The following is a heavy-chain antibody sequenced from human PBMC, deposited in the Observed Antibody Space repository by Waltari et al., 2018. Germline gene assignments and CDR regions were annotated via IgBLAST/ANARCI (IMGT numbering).Heavy chain of an antibody. Sequence: EVQLVESGGGLVQPGGSLRLSCEASGFTFRNYWIAWVRQAPGRGLEWVANIKQDGSQTYYVDSVKGRFTISRDNARNSLYLQMDSLRDEDTALYYCARDRGWNTLDYWGQGTLVTVSS. J-gene: IGHJ4*02. V-gene: IGHV3-7*04. CDR3: ARDRGWNTLDY. CDR2: IKQDGSQT. D-gene: IGHD6-19*01. CDR1: GFTFRNYW.